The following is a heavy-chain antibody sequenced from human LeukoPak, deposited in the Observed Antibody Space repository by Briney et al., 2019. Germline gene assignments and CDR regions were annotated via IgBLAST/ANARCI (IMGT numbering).Heavy chain of an antibody. V-gene: IGHV3-43D*04. CDR3: AKDTDYGDYYYGMDV. D-gene: IGHD4-17*01. CDR2: ISWDGGST. J-gene: IGHJ6*04. CDR1: GFSFDDYA. Sequence: GGSLRLSCAASGFSFDDYAMHWVRQAPGKGLEWVSLISWDGGSTYYSDSVKGRFTISRDNSKNSLYLKMKSLRAEDTALSYCAKDTDYGDYYYGMDVWGKGTTVTVSS.